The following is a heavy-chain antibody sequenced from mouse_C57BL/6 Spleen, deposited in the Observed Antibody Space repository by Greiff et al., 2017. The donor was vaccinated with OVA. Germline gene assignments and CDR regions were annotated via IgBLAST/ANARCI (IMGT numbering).Heavy chain of an antibody. D-gene: IGHD2-2*01. CDR1: GYSFTGYY. V-gene: IGHV1-42*01. J-gene: IGHJ2*01. CDR3: AREGMGYDGDY. CDR2: INPSTGDT. Sequence: VQLKESGPELVKPGASVKISCKASGYSFTGYYMNWVKQSPEKSLEWIGEINPSTGDTNYKQKFKDKATLTVDKSSSTAYMQLKSLTSEDSAVYYCAREGMGYDGDYWGQGTTLTVSS.